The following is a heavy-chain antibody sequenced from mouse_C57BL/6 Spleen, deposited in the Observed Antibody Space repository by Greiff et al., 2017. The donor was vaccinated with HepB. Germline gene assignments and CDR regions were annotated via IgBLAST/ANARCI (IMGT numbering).Heavy chain of an antibody. Sequence: QVQLKQSGPGLVQPSQSLSITCTVSGFSLTSYGVHWVRQSPGKGLEWLGVIWSGGSTDYNAAFISRLSISKDNSKSQVFFKMNSLQADDTAIYYCARELDGSSGWYFDVWGTGTTVTVSS. J-gene: IGHJ1*03. CDR2: IWSGGST. CDR1: GFSLTSYG. V-gene: IGHV2-2*01. CDR3: ARELDGSSGWYFDV. D-gene: IGHD1-1*01.